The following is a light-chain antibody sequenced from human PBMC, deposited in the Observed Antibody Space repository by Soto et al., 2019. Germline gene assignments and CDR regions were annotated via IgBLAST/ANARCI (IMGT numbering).Light chain of an antibody. CDR3: AAWDDSRTGVL. CDR2: NNN. V-gene: IGLV1-44*01. J-gene: IGLJ2*01. CDR1: SSNIGRNT. Sequence: QSVLTQPPSASGTPGQRVTISCSGSSSNIGRNTVNWYQHLPGTAPKLLIYNNNEPPSGVPDRFSASKAGTSASLAISGLQSEDEADYYCAAWDDSRTGVLFGGGTKVTVL.